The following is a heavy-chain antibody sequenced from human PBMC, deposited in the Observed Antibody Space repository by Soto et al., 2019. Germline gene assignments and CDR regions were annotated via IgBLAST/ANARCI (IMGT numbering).Heavy chain of an antibody. Sequence: QVQLVESGGGVVQPGRSLRLSCAASGFTFSSYGMHWVRQAPGKGLEWVAVISYDGSNKYYADSVKGRFTISRDNSKNTPYLQMNSLRAEDTAVYYCAKGRSSPRALGYYYYYMDVWGKGTTVTVSS. CDR1: GFTFSSYG. D-gene: IGHD6-6*01. CDR2: ISYDGSNK. CDR3: AKGRSSPRALGYYYYYMDV. V-gene: IGHV3-30*18. J-gene: IGHJ6*03.